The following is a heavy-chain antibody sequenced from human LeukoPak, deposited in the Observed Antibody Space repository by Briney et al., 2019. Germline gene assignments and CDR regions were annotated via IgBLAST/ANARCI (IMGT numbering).Heavy chain of an antibody. D-gene: IGHD3-3*01. CDR2: ISSSGSVI. V-gene: IGHV3-48*03. CDR1: GFTFSNYE. CDR3: AKGPYYDFWSGPDY. Sequence: GGSLRLSCAASGFTFSNYEMTWVRQAPGKGLEWASYISSSGSVIYYADSVKGRFTISRDNAKNSLYLQMNSLRAEDTALYYCAKGPYYDFWSGPDYWGQGTLVTVSS. J-gene: IGHJ4*02.